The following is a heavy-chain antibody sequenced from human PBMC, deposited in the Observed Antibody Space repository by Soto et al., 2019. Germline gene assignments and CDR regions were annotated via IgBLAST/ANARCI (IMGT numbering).Heavy chain of an antibody. V-gene: IGHV3-30*18. CDR2: ISYDGSNK. CDR1: GFTFSSYG. Sequence: GGSLRLSCAASGFTFSSYGMHWVRQAPGKGLEWVAVISYDGSNKYYADSVKGRFTTSRDNSKNTLYLQMNSLRAEDTAVYYCAKGASGSYYVKGEDFDYWGQGTLVTVSS. J-gene: IGHJ4*02. CDR3: AKGASGSYYVKGEDFDY. D-gene: IGHD1-26*01.